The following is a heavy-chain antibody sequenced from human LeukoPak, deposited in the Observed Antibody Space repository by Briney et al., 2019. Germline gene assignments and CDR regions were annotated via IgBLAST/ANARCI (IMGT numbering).Heavy chain of an antibody. J-gene: IGHJ4*02. CDR1: GFTFSDSA. Sequence: GGSLRLSCAASGFTFSDSAMNWVRQAPGKGLEWVALIYYGGSNEYYADSVKGRFTISRDNSKNTLYLQMNSLRAEDTAVYYCSRGRRLVTFGYWGQGTLVTVSS. CDR3: SRGRRLVTFGY. CDR2: IYYGGSNE. V-gene: IGHV3-30-3*01. D-gene: IGHD3-10*01.